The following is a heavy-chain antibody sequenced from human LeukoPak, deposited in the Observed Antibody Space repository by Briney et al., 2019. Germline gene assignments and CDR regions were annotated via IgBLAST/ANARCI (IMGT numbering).Heavy chain of an antibody. CDR1: GYSISSGYY. Sequence: KPSETLYLTCAVSGYSISSGYYWGWIRQPPGKGLEWIGSIYHSGSTYYNPSLKSRVTISVSTSKTQFALKLSSVTAADTAVYYCASPGAFWSGYAIFDYWGQGTLVTVSS. D-gene: IGHD3-3*01. J-gene: IGHJ4*02. V-gene: IGHV4-38-2*01. CDR2: IYHSGST. CDR3: ASPGAFWSGYAIFDY.